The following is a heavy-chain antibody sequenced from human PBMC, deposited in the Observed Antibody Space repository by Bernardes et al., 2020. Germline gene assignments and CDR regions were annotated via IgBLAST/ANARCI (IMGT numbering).Heavy chain of an antibody. D-gene: IGHD3-22*01. V-gene: IGHV3-23*01. J-gene: IGHJ6*02. CDR3: AKVYYDSSGYYYDYYYGMDV. Sequence: GGSLRLSRAASGFTFSSYAMSWVRQAPGKGLEWVSAISGSGGSTYYADSVKGRFTISRDNSKNTLYLQMNSLRAEDTAVYYCAKVYYDSSGYYYDYYYGMDVWGQGTTVAVSS. CDR2: ISGSGGST. CDR1: GFTFSSYA.